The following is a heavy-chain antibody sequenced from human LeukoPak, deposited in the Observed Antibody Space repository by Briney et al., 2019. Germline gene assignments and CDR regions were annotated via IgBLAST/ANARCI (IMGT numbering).Heavy chain of an antibody. CDR2: IRYDGSNE. V-gene: IGHV3-30*02. CDR3: ASSSGSYFDY. J-gene: IGHJ4*02. Sequence: GGSLRLSCAASGFTFSSYGMHWVRQAPGKGLGWVAFIRYDGSNEYYADSVKGRFTISRDNSKNTLYLQMNSLRAEDTAVYYCASSSGSYFDYWGQGTLVTVSS. D-gene: IGHD6-6*01. CDR1: GFTFSSYG.